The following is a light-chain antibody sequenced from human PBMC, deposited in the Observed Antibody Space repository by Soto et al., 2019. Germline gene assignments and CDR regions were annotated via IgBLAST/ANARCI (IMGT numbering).Light chain of an antibody. CDR3: QSYDSSNYVV. J-gene: IGLJ2*01. CDR2: EDN. V-gene: IGLV6-57*04. Sequence: NFMLTQPHSVSESPGKTVTISCTHSSGSIASNYVQWYQQRPGSAPTTVIYEDNQRPSGVPDRFSGSIDSSSKSASLTISGLKTEDEADYYCQSYDSSNYVVFGGGTKLTV. CDR1: SGSIASNY.